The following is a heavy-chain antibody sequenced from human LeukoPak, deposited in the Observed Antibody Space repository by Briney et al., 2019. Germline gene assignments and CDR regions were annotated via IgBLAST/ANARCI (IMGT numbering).Heavy chain of an antibody. CDR3: ARIWFGELYYFDY. J-gene: IGHJ4*02. CDR2: ISSSSSYI. CDR1: GFTFSSYS. V-gene: IGHV3-21*04. D-gene: IGHD3-10*01. Sequence: GGSLRLSCAASGFTFSSYSMNWVRQAPGKGLEWVSSISSSSSYIYYADSVKGRFTISRDNAKNSLYPQMNSLRAEDTAVYYCARIWFGELYYFDYWGQGTLVTVSS.